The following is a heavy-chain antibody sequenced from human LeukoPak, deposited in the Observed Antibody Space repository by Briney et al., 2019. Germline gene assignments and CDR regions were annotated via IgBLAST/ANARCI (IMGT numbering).Heavy chain of an antibody. J-gene: IGHJ5*02. CDR1: GFTFSTYW. D-gene: IGHD6-6*01. V-gene: IGHV3-30*02. Sequence: GGSLRLSCAASGFTFSTYWMSWVRQAPGKGLEWVAFIRYDGSNKYYADSVKGRFTISRDNSKNTLYLQMNSLRAEDTAVYYCAKDRLKYSSSSGWAWGQGTLVTVSS. CDR3: AKDRLKYSSSSGWA. CDR2: IRYDGSNK.